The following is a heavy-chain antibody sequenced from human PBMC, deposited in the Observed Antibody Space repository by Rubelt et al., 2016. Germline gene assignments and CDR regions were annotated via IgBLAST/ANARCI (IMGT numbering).Heavy chain of an antibody. CDR3: ARDYANSAKDY. D-gene: IGHD2-2*01. J-gene: IGHJ4*02. CDR1: GFTFSTYS. V-gene: IGHV3-23*01. Sequence: LRLSCAASGFTFSTYSMNWVRQAPGKGLEWVSAISNDAGSTFYADSVKGRFTISRDNSKNTLSLQMNSLRAEDTAEYYCARDYANSAKDYWGQGTLVTVSS. CDR2: ISNDAGST.